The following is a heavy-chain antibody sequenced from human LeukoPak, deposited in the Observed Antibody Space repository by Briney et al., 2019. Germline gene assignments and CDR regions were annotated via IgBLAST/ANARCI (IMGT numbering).Heavy chain of an antibody. V-gene: IGHV4-30-4*01. CDR1: GASIGSGDYF. CDR2: IYNSGST. D-gene: IGHD4-4*01. Sequence: SQTLSLTCTVSGASIGSGDYFWCWIRQPPGKGLEWMGNIYNSGSTYSNPSLKSRVTISVDTSKNQFSLKLSSVTAADTAVYYCARVRKYTVEDWGQGTLVTVSS. J-gene: IGHJ4*02. CDR3: ARVRKYTVED.